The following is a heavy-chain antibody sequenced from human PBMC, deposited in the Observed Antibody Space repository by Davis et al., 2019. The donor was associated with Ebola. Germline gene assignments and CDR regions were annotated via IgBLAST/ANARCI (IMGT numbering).Heavy chain of an antibody. CDR2: INSDGSST. J-gene: IGHJ6*02. CDR1: GFTFSSYW. Sequence: GESLKISCAASGFTFSSYWMHWVRQAPGKGLVWVSRINSDGSSTSYADSVKGRFTISRDNAKNTLYLQMNSLRAEDKAVYNCARDTYRITIFGVGPRYGMDVWGQGTTVTVSS. CDR3: ARDTYRITIFGVGPRYGMDV. V-gene: IGHV3-74*01. D-gene: IGHD3-3*01.